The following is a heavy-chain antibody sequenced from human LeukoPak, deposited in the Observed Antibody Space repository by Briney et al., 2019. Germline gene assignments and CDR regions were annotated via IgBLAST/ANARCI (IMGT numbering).Heavy chain of an antibody. V-gene: IGHV3-23*01. D-gene: IGHD3-3*01. CDR1: GFTFSSYA. Sequence: GGSLRLSCAASGFTFSSYAMNWVRQAPGKGLGLVSAISASCGSTYYADSVKGRFTLSRDNSKNTLYLQMNSLRAEDTAIYYCARDERLLSFLKWGQGTLVTVSS. J-gene: IGHJ4*02. CDR2: ISASCGST. CDR3: ARDERLLSFLK.